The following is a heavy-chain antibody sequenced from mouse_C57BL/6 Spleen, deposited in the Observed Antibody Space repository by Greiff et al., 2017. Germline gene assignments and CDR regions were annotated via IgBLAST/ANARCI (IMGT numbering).Heavy chain of an antibody. J-gene: IGHJ3*01. V-gene: IGHV5-4*01. CDR1: GFTFSSYA. CDR3: AREGDGYYVAY. D-gene: IGHD2-3*01. CDR2: ISDGGSYT. Sequence: EVKLVESGGGLVKPGGSLKLSCAASGFTFSSYAMSWVRQTPEKRLEWVATISDGGSYTYYPDNVKGRFTISRDNAKNNLYLQMSHLKSEDTAMYYCAREGDGYYVAYWGQGTLVTVSA.